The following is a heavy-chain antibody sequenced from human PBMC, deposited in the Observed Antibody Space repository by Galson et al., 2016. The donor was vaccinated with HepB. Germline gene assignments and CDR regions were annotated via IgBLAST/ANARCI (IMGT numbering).Heavy chain of an antibody. CDR1: GYSFTNYW. V-gene: IGHV5-51*01. D-gene: IGHD6-13*01. J-gene: IGHJ4*02. Sequence: QSGAEVKKPGESLKISCKASGYSFTNYWIGWVRQMPGKGLEWMGIIYPGDSDTNYSPSFQGQVTVSADKSITTAYLQWSGLKASDSAMYYCARGGYSSIWESFDYWGQGTLVTVSS. CDR3: ARGGYSSIWESFDY. CDR2: IYPGDSDT.